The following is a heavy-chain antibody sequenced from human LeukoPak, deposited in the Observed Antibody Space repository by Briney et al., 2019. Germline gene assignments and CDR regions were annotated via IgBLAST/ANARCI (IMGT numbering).Heavy chain of an antibody. D-gene: IGHD1-26*01. CDR1: GFTFSSFS. V-gene: IGHV3-30*18. Sequence: GGSLRLSCAATGFTFSSFSMHWVRQAPGKGLEWVAVISYDGSNKYYADSVKGRFTISRDNSKNTLYLQMNSLRTEDTAVYYCAKGRVGANGYYYYGMDFWGQGTTVTVSS. CDR3: AKGRVGANGYYYYGMDF. CDR2: ISYDGSNK. J-gene: IGHJ6*02.